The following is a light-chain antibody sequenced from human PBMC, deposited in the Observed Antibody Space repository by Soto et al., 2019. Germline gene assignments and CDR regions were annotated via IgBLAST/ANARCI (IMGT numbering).Light chain of an antibody. J-gene: IGKJ1*01. V-gene: IGKV3-15*01. CDR1: PSVSSN. CDR3: QQYNNWPPWT. CDR2: GAS. Sequence: EIVMTQSPATLSVSPGERATLSCRASPSVSSNLAWYQQKPGQAPRLLIYGASTRATGIPARFSGSGSGTEFTLTISSLQSEDFAVYYCQQYNNWPPWTFGQGTEMEIK.